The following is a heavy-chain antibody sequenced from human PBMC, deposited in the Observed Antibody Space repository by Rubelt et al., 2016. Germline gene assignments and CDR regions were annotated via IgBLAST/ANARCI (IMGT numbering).Heavy chain of an antibody. J-gene: IGHJ4*02. CDR3: AREGSPYGSGSYSKY. Sequence: QVQLVESGGGVVQPGRSLRLSCAASGFTFSSYAMHWVRQAPGKGLEWVAVISYDGSNKYYADSVEGRFTISRDNSKNTLYLQMNSLGAEDTAVYYCAREGSPYGSGSYSKYWGQGTLVTVSS. V-gene: IGHV3-30*04. CDR2: ISYDGSNK. D-gene: IGHD3-10*01. CDR1: GFTFSSYA.